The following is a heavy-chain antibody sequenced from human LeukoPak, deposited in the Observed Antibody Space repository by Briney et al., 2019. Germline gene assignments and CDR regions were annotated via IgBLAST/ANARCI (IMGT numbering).Heavy chain of an antibody. CDR2: INPNSGGT. Sequence: ASVKVSCKASGYTFTGYYMHWVRQAPGQGLEWMGWINPNSGGTNYAQKFQGRVTMTRDTSISTAYMELSRLRSDDTAVYYCARDISTDWLEFDCWGQGTLVTVSS. V-gene: IGHV1-2*02. D-gene: IGHD6-19*01. J-gene: IGHJ4*02. CDR1: GYTFTGYY. CDR3: ARDISTDWLEFDC.